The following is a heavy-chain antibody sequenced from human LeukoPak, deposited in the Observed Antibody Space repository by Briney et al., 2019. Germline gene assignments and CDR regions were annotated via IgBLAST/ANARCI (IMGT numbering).Heavy chain of an antibody. D-gene: IGHD3-10*01. CDR2: IYYSGST. CDR1: GGSISSYY. CDR3: AREGAITMVRGVIRLFDY. V-gene: IGHV4-59*01. Sequence: SETLSLTCTVSGGSISSYYWSWIRQPPGKGLEWIGYIYYSGSTNYNPSLKSRVTISVDTSKNQFSLKLSSVTAADTAVYYCAREGAITMVRGVIRLFDYWGQGTLVTVSS. J-gene: IGHJ4*02.